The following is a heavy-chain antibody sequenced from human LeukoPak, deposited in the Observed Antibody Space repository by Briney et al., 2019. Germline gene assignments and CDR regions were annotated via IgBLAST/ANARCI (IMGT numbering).Heavy chain of an antibody. D-gene: IGHD1-26*01. Sequence: GGSLRLSCAASGFTLSSYGMHWVRQAPGKGLEWVAVIWYDGSNKYYADSVKGRFSISRDNSKNTLYLQMNSLRAEDTAVYYCARGGVGATAIDYWGQGTLVTVSS. CDR3: ARGGVGATAIDY. V-gene: IGHV3-33*01. J-gene: IGHJ4*02. CDR2: IWYDGSNK. CDR1: GFTLSSYG.